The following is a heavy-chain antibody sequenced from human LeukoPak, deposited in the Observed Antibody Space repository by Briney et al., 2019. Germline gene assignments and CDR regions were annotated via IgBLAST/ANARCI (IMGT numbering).Heavy chain of an antibody. D-gene: IGHD3-22*01. V-gene: IGHV4-59*01. Sequence: SETLSLTCTVSGGSIRTYYWSWIRQPPGKGLEWIGYIHYTGSTYYNPSLKSRVTMSVDTSKNQFSLMLNSVTAADTAVYYCAPYDSSITATYFDYWGQGTLVTVSS. J-gene: IGHJ4*02. CDR3: APYDSSITATYFDY. CDR1: GGSIRTYY. CDR2: IHYTGST.